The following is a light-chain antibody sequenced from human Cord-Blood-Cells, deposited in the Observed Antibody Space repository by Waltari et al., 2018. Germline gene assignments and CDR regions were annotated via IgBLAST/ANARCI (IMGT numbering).Light chain of an antibody. CDR1: SSDVGRYNL. J-gene: IGLJ2*01. V-gene: IGLV2-23*02. Sequence: QSALTQPASVSGSPGQWITISCTGTSSDVGRYNLVSWYQQPPGKAPKLMIYEVSKRPSGVSNRFSGSKSGNTASLTISGLQAEDEADYYCCSYAGSSTDVVFGGGTKLTVL. CDR3: CSYAGSSTDVV. CDR2: EVS.